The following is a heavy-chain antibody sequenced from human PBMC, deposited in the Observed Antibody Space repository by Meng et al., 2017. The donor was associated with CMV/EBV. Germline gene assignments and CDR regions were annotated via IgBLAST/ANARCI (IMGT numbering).Heavy chain of an antibody. CDR1: GFTFSNYA. V-gene: IGHV3-30-3*01. CDR3: ARDTHTSYYYYGMDV. CDR2: LSYDRSNK. J-gene: IGHJ6*02. D-gene: IGHD2-2*02. Sequence: SCSASGFTFSNYAMHWVRQAPGKGLEWVAVLSYDRSNKYYADSVEGRFTISRDNSKNTLYLQMNSLRAEDTAVYYCARDTHTSYYYYGMDVWGQGTTVTVSS.